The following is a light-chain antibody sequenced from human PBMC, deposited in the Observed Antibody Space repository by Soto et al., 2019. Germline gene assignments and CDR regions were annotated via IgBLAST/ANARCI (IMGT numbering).Light chain of an antibody. V-gene: IGKV1-27*01. Sequence: IQLTQSPSSLSASVGDRVTITCRASQDIAIYLAWYQQKPGRLPKVVIYSASILQSGVPSRFSGSGSGTDFTLTISSLQPEDVATYYCQKYNSAPRTFGQGTKVDIK. CDR3: QKYNSAPRT. J-gene: IGKJ1*01. CDR1: QDIAIY. CDR2: SAS.